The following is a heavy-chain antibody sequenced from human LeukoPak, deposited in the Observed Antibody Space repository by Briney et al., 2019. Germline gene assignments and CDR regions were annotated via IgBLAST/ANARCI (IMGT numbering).Heavy chain of an antibody. J-gene: IGHJ2*01. V-gene: IGHV3-23*01. CDR3: AKDYDILTGYYRDWYFDL. CDR1: GFTFSSYA. D-gene: IGHD3-9*01. Sequence: GGSLRLSCAASGFTFSSYAMSWVRQAPGKGLEWVSAISGSGGSTYYADSVKGRFTISRDNSKNTLYLQMNSLRAEDTAVYYCAKDYDILTGYYRDWYFDLWGRGTLVTVSS. CDR2: ISGSGGST.